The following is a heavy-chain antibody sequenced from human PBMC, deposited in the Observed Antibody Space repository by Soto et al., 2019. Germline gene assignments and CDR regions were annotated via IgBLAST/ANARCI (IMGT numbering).Heavy chain of an antibody. Sequence: QVQFVQSGAEVKKPGASVKVSCKASGYTFSSYTMHWVRQAPGQRLEWMGWINAGNGDTKYSQNFQGRITITRDTSATTVYMELSSLRSEDTAVYYCARYFDRGDYHLAYWGQGTLVTVSS. CDR2: INAGNGDT. D-gene: IGHD3-22*01. V-gene: IGHV1-3*01. CDR1: GYTFSSYT. CDR3: ARYFDRGDYHLAY. J-gene: IGHJ4*02.